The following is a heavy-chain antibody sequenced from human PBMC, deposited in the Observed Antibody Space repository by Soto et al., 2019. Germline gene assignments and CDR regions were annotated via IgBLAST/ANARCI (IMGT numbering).Heavy chain of an antibody. D-gene: IGHD6-13*01. CDR1: GFTFSRHA. CDR2: LSDSGGSI. CDR3: AKVSSSWYAGFFDL. Sequence: PGGSLRLSCTASGFTFSRHAMTWVSKAPGKGLEWVSGLSDSGGSIYYADSVKGRFTISRDNSMNTLYLQMNTLRAEDTAIYYYAKVSSSWYAGFFDLWGQGTLVTVSS. V-gene: IGHV3-23*01. J-gene: IGHJ4*02.